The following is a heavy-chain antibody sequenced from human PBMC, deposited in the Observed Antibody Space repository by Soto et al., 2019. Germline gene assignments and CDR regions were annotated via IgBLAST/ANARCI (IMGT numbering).Heavy chain of an antibody. CDR3: ATYYYGSGSYFQYYFDY. D-gene: IGHD3-10*01. V-gene: IGHV1-69*13. CDR2: IIPIFGTA. Sequence: SVKVSCKASGGTFSSYAISWVRQAPGQGLEWMGGIIPIFGTANYAQKFQGRVTITADESTSTAYMELSSLRSEDTAVYYCATYYYGSGSYFQYYFDYWGQGTLVTVSS. J-gene: IGHJ4*02. CDR1: GGTFSSYA.